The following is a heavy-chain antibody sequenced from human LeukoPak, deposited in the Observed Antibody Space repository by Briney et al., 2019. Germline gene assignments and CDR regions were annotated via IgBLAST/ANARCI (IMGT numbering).Heavy chain of an antibody. CDR1: GFTFSTYA. CDR2: ISGSGDRT. CDR3: ANHPGGGTLYSSGWHWLN. V-gene: IGHV3-23*01. D-gene: IGHD6-19*01. Sequence: GGSLRLSCATSGFTFSTYAMSWVRQAPGKGLEWVSAISGSGDRTYYGDSVKGRFTISRDNPKNTLYLQMNSLRAEDTAIYYCANHPGGGTLYSSGWHWLNWGQGTLVTVSS. J-gene: IGHJ4*02.